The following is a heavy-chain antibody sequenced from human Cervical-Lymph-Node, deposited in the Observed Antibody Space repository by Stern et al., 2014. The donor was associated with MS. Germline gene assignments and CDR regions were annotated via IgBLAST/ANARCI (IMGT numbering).Heavy chain of an antibody. CDR2: ISYDGSNK. CDR1: GFTFSSYG. V-gene: IGHV3-30*03. J-gene: IGHJ4*02. CDR3: ARDGYDSIGYYLDY. Sequence: VQLLESGGGVVQPGRPLRLSCAASGFTFSSYGMHWVRQAPGKGLEWVAVISYDGSNKYYAASVKGRFTITRDNSKNTLYLQMNSLRAEDTAVYYCARDGYDSIGYYLDYWGQGTLVTVSS. D-gene: IGHD3-22*01.